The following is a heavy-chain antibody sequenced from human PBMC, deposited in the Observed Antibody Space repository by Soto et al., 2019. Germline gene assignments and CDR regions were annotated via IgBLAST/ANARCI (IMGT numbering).Heavy chain of an antibody. D-gene: IGHD2-15*01. J-gene: IGHJ5*02. V-gene: IGHV5-51*01. CDR3: ARSXLPGGIGPGGNWFDP. CDR2: IYPGDSDT. Sequence: GEFLKISCKGSGCSCTSYWIGCVRQMPGKGLEWMGIIYPGDSDTRYSPSFQGQVTISADKSISTAYLQWSSLKASGTAMYYCARSXLPGGIGPGGNWFDPWGQGTLVTVSS. CDR1: GCSCTSYW.